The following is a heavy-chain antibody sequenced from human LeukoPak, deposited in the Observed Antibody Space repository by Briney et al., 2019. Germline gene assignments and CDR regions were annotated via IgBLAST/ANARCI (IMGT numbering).Heavy chain of an antibody. CDR1: GGSISSSSYY. D-gene: IGHD3-10*01. CDR3: AFTYYYGSGILKVSKFDY. J-gene: IGHJ4*02. V-gene: IGHV4-39*07. CDR2: IYYSGST. Sequence: SETLSLTCTVSGGSISSSSYYWGWIRQPPGKGLEWIGSIYYSGSTYYNPSLKSRVTISVDTSKNQFSLKLSSVTAADTAVYYCAFTYYYGSGILKVSKFDYWGQGTLVTVSS.